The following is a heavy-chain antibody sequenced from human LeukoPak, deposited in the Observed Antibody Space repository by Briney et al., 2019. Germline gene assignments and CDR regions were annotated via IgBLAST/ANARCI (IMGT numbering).Heavy chain of an antibody. CDR3: AREKDSSTWYGMAV. Sequence: GGSLRLSCAASGFTFSSYAMSWVRQAPGKGLEWVSAISGSGGSTYYADSVKGRFTISRDNSKNTLYLQMNSLRAEDTAVYYCAREKDSSTWYGMAVWGQGTTVTVSS. CDR1: GFTFSSYA. V-gene: IGHV3-23*01. D-gene: IGHD6-13*01. CDR2: ISGSGGST. J-gene: IGHJ6*02.